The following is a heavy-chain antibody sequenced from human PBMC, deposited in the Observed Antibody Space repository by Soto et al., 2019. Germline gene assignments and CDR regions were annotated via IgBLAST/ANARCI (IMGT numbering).Heavy chain of an antibody. CDR3: ARGSSGYSRPVAYYHHNRDV. J-gene: IGHJ6*04. V-gene: IGHV4-34*01. Sequence: QVHLQQWGAGLLKPSETLSLTCAVHGGSFSGYQWIRIRQPPGKGLAWIGEVSPGGSTIHSPSLACIVKISVDTPKTQCSLALTSVTASDTAVYYCARGSSGYSRPVAYYHHNRDVWGKGTTVTVSS. CDR1: GGSFSGYQ. D-gene: IGHD3-22*01. CDR2: VSPGGST.